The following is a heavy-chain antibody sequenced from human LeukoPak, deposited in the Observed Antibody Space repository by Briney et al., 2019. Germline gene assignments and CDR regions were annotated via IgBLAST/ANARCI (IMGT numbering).Heavy chain of an antibody. V-gene: IGHV3-33*08. CDR2: ITNEGIHK. CDR3: AKGVDTAMAPAWDF. J-gene: IGHJ4*02. Sequence: GGSLRLSCAASGFTFTNYWMSWVRQAPGRWLEWVAVITNEGIHKYYAGSVKRRFSISRDDSKNTLYLQMNSLRAEDTAVYYCAKGVDTAMAPAWDFWGQGTLVT. CDR1: GFTFTNYW. D-gene: IGHD5-18*01.